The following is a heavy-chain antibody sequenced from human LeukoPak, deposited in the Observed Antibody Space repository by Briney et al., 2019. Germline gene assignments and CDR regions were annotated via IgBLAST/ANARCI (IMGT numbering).Heavy chain of an antibody. CDR1: GYTFTSYD. Sequence: GASVKVSCKASGYTFTSYDINWVRQATGQGLEWMGWMNPNSGNTDYAQKLQGRVTMTTDTSTSTAYMELRSLRSDDTAVYYCARDSYLPPDSGYHVWDYWGQGTLVTVSS. CDR2: MNPNSGNT. V-gene: IGHV1-8*02. D-gene: IGHD5-12*01. CDR3: ARDSYLPPDSGYHVWDY. J-gene: IGHJ4*02.